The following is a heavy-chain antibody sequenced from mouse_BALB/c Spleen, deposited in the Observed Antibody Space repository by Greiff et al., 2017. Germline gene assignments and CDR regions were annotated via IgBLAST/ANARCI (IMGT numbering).Heavy chain of an antibody. J-gene: IGHJ4*01. V-gene: IGHV3-2*02. D-gene: IGHD2-10*01. CDR1: GYSITSDYA. CDR3: ARSAYYGNYEAMDY. Sequence: EVQLQQSGPGLVKPSQSLSLTCTVTGYSITSDYAWNWIRQFPGNKLEWMGYISYSGSTSYNPSLKSRISITRDTSKNQFFLQLNSVTTEDTATYYCARSAYYGNYEAMDYWGQGTSVTVSS. CDR2: ISYSGST.